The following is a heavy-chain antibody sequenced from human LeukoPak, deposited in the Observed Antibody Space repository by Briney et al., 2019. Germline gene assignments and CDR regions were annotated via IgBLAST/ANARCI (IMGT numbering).Heavy chain of an antibody. D-gene: IGHD6-13*01. V-gene: IGHV1-69*05. CDR2: IIPIFGTA. Sequence: SVKVSCKASGGTFTSYAISWVRQAPGQGLEWMGGIIPIFGTANYAQKFQGRVTITTDESTTTAYMDLSSLRSEDTAVYYCARAGSSWYHEGYYYYYMDVWGKGTTVTVSS. J-gene: IGHJ6*03. CDR1: GGTFTSYA. CDR3: ARAGSSWYHEGYYYYYMDV.